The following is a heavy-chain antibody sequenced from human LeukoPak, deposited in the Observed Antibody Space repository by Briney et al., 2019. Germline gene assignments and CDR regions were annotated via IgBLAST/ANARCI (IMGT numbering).Heavy chain of an antibody. J-gene: IGHJ3*02. CDR2: ISSSGSTI. Sequence: GGSLRLSCAASGFTFSSYEMNWVRQAPGKGLEWVSYISSSGSTIYYADSVKGRFTISRDNAKNSLYLQMNSLRAEDTAVYYCARDRPIVVVLAADDAFDIWGQGTMVTVSS. CDR1: GFTFSSYE. V-gene: IGHV3-48*03. D-gene: IGHD2-2*01. CDR3: ARDRPIVVVLAADDAFDI.